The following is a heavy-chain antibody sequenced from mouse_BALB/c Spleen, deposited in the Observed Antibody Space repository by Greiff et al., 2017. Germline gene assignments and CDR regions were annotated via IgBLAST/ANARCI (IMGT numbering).Heavy chain of an antibody. V-gene: IGHV1-82*01. Sequence: VQLQQSGPELVKPGASVKISCKASGYAFSSSWMNWVKQRPGQGLEWIGRIYPGDGDTNYNGKFKGKATLTADKSSSTAYMQLSSLTSVDSAVYFCARRFITTGYFDYWGQGTTLTVSS. CDR2: IYPGDGDT. J-gene: IGHJ2*01. CDR1: GYAFSSSW. D-gene: IGHD1-2*01. CDR3: ARRFITTGYFDY.